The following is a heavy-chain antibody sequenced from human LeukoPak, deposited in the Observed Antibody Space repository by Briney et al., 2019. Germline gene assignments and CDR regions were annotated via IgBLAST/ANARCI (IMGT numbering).Heavy chain of an antibody. Sequence: PSETLSLSCTVSGGSISGINYWWGWFRQPPGKGLEWIGSFHYSGITSYKPSLKSRVTMSVDTSKNQFSLKLNSVTAADTAVYYCASCPSGSYYPRWGQGTLVTVSS. V-gene: IGHV4-39*07. CDR2: FHYSGIT. CDR3: ASCPSGSYYPR. D-gene: IGHD3-10*01. CDR1: GGSISGINYW. J-gene: IGHJ4*02.